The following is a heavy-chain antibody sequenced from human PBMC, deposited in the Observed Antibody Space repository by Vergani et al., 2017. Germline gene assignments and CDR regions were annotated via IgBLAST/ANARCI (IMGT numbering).Heavy chain of an antibody. J-gene: IGHJ3*02. CDR1: GFTFSSYA. Sequence: EVQLLESGGGLVQPGGSLRLSCAASGFTFSSYAMSWVRQAPGKGLEWVSAISGSGGSTYYADSVKGRFTISKDTSKNQVVLTMTNMDPVDTATYYCARGSYGAFDIWGQGTMVTVSS. D-gene: IGHD3-10*01. CDR3: ARGSYGAFDI. V-gene: IGHV3-23*01. CDR2: ISGSGGST.